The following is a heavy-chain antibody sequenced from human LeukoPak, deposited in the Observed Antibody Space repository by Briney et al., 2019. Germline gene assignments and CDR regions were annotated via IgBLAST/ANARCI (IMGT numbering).Heavy chain of an antibody. J-gene: IGHJ4*02. CDR2: ISYDGSNK. D-gene: IGHD4-23*01. Sequence: PGGSLRLSCAASGFTFSAYWMNWVRQAPGKGLEWVAVISYDGSNKYYADSVKGRFTISRDNSKNTLYLQMNSLRAEDTAVYYCAKDYYGGNSPLGVVGDWGQGTLVTVSS. CDR1: GFTFSAYW. V-gene: IGHV3-30*18. CDR3: AKDYYGGNSPLGVVGD.